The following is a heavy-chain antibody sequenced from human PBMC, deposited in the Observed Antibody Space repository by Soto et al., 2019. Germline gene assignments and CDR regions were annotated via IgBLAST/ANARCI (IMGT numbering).Heavy chain of an antibody. CDR1: GFTVSSNY. J-gene: IGHJ2*01. V-gene: IGHV3-53*04. Sequence: EVQLVESGGGLVQPGGSLRLSCAASGFTVSSNYMSWVRQAPGKGLEWVSVIYSGGSTYYADSVKGRFTISRHNSKNTLYLQMNSLGAEDTAVYYCARVSPPRGWYFDLWGRGTLVTVSS. CDR2: IYSGGST. CDR3: ARVSPPRGWYFDL.